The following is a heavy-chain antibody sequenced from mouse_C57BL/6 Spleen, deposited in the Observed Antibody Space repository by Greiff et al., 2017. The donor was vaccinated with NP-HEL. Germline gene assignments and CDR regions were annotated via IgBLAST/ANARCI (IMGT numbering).Heavy chain of an antibody. CDR1: GFSFNTYA. Sequence: EVQLVESGGGLVQPKGSLKLSCAASGFSFNTYAMNWVRQAPGKGLEWVARIRSKRNNYATYYADSVKDRFTISRDDSESMLYLQMNNLKTEDTAVYYCVIGSSDYFDYWGQGTTLTVSS. CDR3: VIGSSDYFDY. V-gene: IGHV10-1*01. D-gene: IGHD1-1*01. J-gene: IGHJ2*01. CDR2: IRSKRNNYAT.